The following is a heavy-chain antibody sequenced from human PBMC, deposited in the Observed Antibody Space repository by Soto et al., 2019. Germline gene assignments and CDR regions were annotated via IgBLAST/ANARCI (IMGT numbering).Heavy chain of an antibody. J-gene: IGHJ6*02. CDR2: ISYDGSNK. V-gene: IGHV3-30*18. CDR1: GFTFSSYA. CDR3: AKRDSGGSYLSGMDV. Sequence: GGSLRLSCAASGFTFSSYAMHWVRQGPGKGLEWVGVISYDGSNKYYADSVKGRCTISRDNSKNTLYLQMDSLRAEDTAVYYCAKRDSGGSYLSGMDVWGQGTTVTVSS. D-gene: IGHD2-15*01.